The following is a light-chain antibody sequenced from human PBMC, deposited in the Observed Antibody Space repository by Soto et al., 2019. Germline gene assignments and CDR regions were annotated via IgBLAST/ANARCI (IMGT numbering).Light chain of an antibody. Sequence: DIQMTQSPSTLSASVGDRVTITCRASQSTSSWLAWYQQKPGKAPKLLIYKASSLESGVPSRFSGSGSGTEFTLTISSLQPDDFATYYCQQYNSYSPRKTFGQGTKVEIK. CDR1: QSTSSW. CDR3: QQYNSYSPRKT. J-gene: IGKJ1*01. V-gene: IGKV1-5*03. CDR2: KAS.